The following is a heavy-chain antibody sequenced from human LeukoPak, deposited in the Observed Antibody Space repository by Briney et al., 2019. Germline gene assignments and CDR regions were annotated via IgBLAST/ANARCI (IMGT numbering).Heavy chain of an antibody. CDR1: GGSNSSSSYY. D-gene: IGHD3-3*01. Sequence: SETLSLTCTVSGGSNSSSSYYWGWIRQPPGKGLEWIGSIYYSGSTYYNPSLKSRVTISVDTSKNQFSLKLSSVTAADTAVYYCAKQNYDFWSGYSLGYYYYGMDVWGQGTTVTVSS. CDR3: AKQNYDFWSGYSLGYYYYGMDV. CDR2: IYYSGST. V-gene: IGHV4-39*01. J-gene: IGHJ6*02.